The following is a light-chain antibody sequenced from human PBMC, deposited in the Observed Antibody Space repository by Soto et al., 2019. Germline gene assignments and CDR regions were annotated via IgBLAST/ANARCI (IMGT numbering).Light chain of an antibody. CDR1: SSDIGAYNY. Sequence: QSVLTQPPSASGSPGQSVTISCTGTSSDIGAYNYVSWYQQYPGKAPKLMIFEVSKRPSGVPDRLSGSKSGNTASLTVSGLQAEDEADYYCCSYAGSNNLIFGTGTKVTVL. V-gene: IGLV2-8*01. CDR3: CSYAGSNNLI. CDR2: EVS. J-gene: IGLJ1*01.